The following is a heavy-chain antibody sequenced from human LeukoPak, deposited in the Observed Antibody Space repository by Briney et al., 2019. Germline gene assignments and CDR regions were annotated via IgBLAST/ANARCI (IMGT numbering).Heavy chain of an antibody. J-gene: IGHJ4*02. D-gene: IGHD6-13*01. CDR3: ARGLREGSSVYYFDY. CDR2: IYYSGST. Sequence: PSETLSLTCTVSGGSISSSSYYWGWIRQPPGKGLEWIGSIYYSGSTYYNPSLKSRVTISVDTSKNQFSLKLSSVTAADTAVYYCARGLREGSSVYYFDYWGQGTLVTVSS. V-gene: IGHV4-39*07. CDR1: GGSISSSSYY.